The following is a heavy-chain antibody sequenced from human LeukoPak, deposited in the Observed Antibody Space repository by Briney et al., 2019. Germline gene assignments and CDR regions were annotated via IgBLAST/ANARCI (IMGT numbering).Heavy chain of an antibody. CDR2: IYHSGST. V-gene: IGHV4-30-2*01. CDR1: GGSISSGGYY. J-gene: IGHJ5*02. Sequence: SQTLSLTCTVSGGSISSGGYYWSWIRQPPGKGLEWIGYIYHSGSTYYNPSLKSRVTISVDRSKNQFSLKLSSVTAADTAVYYCARYSTSSPEKWFDPWGQGTLVTVSS. CDR3: ARYSTSSPEKWFDP. D-gene: IGHD2-2*01.